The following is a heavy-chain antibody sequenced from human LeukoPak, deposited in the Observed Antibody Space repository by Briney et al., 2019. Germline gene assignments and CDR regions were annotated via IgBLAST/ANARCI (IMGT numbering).Heavy chain of an antibody. V-gene: IGHV3-30*18. CDR1: GFTFSSYG. J-gene: IGHJ6*02. Sequence: PGGSLRLSCATSGFTFSSYGMQWVRQAPGKGLEWVAVISKDGHNKNYADSVKGRFTISRDTSKNTLSLQMSSLRTEDTAVYYCAKDLAGYISGWTYYYYGMDLWGQGTTVTVSS. CDR2: ISKDGHNK. CDR3: AKDLAGYISGWTYYYYGMDL. D-gene: IGHD6-19*01.